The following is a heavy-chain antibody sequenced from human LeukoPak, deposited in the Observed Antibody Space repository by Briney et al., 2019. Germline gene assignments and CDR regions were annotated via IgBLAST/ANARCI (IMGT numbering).Heavy chain of an antibody. CDR1: GFTVSSNY. J-gene: IGHJ4*02. CDR2: ISSSSSYI. Sequence: GGSLRLSCAASGFTVSSNYMSWVRQAPGKGLEWVSSISSSSSYIYYADSVKGRFTISRDNAKNSLYLQMNSLRAEDTAVYYCARGTPEVGATRVDYWGQGTLVTVSS. V-gene: IGHV3-21*01. CDR3: ARGTPEVGATRVDY. D-gene: IGHD1-26*01.